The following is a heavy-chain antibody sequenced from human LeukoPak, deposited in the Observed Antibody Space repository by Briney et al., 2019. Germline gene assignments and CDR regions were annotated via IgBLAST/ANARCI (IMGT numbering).Heavy chain of an antibody. J-gene: IGHJ4*02. V-gene: IGHV3-66*01. CDR1: GFTVSKNY. CDR2: IYSGGRT. D-gene: IGHD6-13*01. Sequence: GGSLRLSCAASGFTVSKNYMSWVRQAPGKGLEWVSVIYSGGRTYYADSVKGRFTISRDNSKNTLYLQMNSLRAEETAVYYCARAGPSSSWHQFDYWGQGTLVTVSS. CDR3: ARAGPSSSWHQFDY.